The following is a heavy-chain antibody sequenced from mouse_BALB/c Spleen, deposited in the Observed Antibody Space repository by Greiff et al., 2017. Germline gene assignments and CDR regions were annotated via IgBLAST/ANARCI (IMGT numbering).Heavy chain of an antibody. V-gene: IGHV5-6*01. CDR3: ARLEVSGYYAMDY. CDR1: GFTFSSYG. J-gene: IGHJ4*01. D-gene: IGHD3-1*01. CDR2: ISSGGSYT. Sequence: EVQRVESGGDLVKPGGSLKLSCAASGFTFSSYGMSWVRQTPDKRLEWVATISSGGSYTYYPDSVKGRFTISRDNAKNTLYLQMSSLKSEDTAMYYCARLEVSGYYAMDYWGQGTSVTVSS.